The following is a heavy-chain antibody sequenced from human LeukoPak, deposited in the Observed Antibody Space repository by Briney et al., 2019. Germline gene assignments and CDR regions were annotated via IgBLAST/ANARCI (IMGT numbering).Heavy chain of an antibody. D-gene: IGHD2-2*01. Sequence: GGSLRLSCAASGFTFSSYAISWVRQAPGQGLEWMGGIIPIFGTANYAQKFQGRVTITTDESTGTAYMELSSLRSEDTAVYYCATSIVVVPAAMYNWFDPWGQGTLVTVSS. CDR1: GFTFSSYA. V-gene: IGHV1-69*05. CDR3: ATSIVVVPAAMYNWFDP. J-gene: IGHJ5*02. CDR2: IIPIFGTA.